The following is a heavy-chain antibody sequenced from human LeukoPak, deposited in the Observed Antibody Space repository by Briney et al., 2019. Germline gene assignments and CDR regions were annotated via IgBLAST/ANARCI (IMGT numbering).Heavy chain of an antibody. D-gene: IGHD4-23*01. Sequence: GSLRLSCAASGFTFSAYWMSWVRQAPGKGLEWVANIKQDGSDKYYVDSMKGRFTISRDNAKNSLYLQMNSLRAEDTAVYYCARKTVVGSYFDYWGQGTPVTVSS. CDR2: IKQDGSDK. CDR1: GFTFSAYW. V-gene: IGHV3-7*03. J-gene: IGHJ4*02. CDR3: ARKTVVGSYFDY.